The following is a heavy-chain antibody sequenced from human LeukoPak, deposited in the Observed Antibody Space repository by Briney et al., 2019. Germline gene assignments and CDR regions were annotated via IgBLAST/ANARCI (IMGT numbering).Heavy chain of an antibody. D-gene: IGHD3-3*01. CDR1: GFTFSSYG. J-gene: IGHJ4*02. CDR3: ARESSITIFGVVILRPPDY. Sequence: GGTLRLSCAASGFTFSSYGMNWVRQAPGKGLEWVSGISGSGGSIYYADSVKGRFTISRDNSKNTLYLQMNSLRAADTAVYYCARESSITIFGVVILRPPDYWGQGTLVTVSS. CDR2: ISGSGGSI. V-gene: IGHV3-23*01.